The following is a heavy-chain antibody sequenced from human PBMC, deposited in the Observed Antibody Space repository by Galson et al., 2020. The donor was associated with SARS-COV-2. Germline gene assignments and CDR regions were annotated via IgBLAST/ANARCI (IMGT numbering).Heavy chain of an antibody. Sequence: EGSLRLSCEVSGFTFNDFWMSWFHQAPGKGLEWVANIKGDGSETNYADFVKGRFSISRDNAANSLYLQMNSLRVEDSAVYYCSREGWQGGYWGQGTRVTVSS. CDR1: GFTFNDFW. D-gene: IGHD6-19*01. CDR2: IKGDGSET. V-gene: IGHV3-7*01. CDR3: SREGWQGGY. J-gene: IGHJ4*02.